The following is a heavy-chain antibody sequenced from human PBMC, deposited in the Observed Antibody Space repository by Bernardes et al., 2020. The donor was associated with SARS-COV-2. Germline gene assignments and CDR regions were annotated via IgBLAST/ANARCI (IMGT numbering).Heavy chain of an antibody. J-gene: IGHJ6*02. CDR2: ISGSGSTI. D-gene: IGHD3-9*01. Sequence: GESLSLSCAGSGFTFSTSEMNWVRQAPGKGLAWVSYISGSGSTIYYADSVKGRFTISRDNAKNSLYLQMNSLRAEDTAIYYCAMRDWLHSYYYYGLDVWGQGTTVTVSS. V-gene: IGHV3-48*03. CDR1: GFTFSTSE. CDR3: AMRDWLHSYYYYGLDV.